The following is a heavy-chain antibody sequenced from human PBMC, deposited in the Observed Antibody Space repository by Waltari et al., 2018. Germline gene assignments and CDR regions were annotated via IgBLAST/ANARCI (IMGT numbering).Heavy chain of an antibody. CDR2: ISHDGNNR. Sequence: QVQLVESGGGVVQPGRSLTLSCAASGFSFSYYAMHWARTTPDKGLEWVAVISHDGNNRYYADSVEGRFTVSRDNSKNTLYLEVNSLRDEDTAVFYCAREPAELGNRIDYWGQGTLVTVSS. D-gene: IGHD3-10*01. CDR3: AREPAELGNRIDY. CDR1: GFSFSYYA. J-gene: IGHJ4*02. V-gene: IGHV3-30-3*01.